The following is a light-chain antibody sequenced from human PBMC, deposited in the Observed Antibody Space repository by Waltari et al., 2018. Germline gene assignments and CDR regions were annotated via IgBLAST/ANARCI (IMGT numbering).Light chain of an antibody. J-gene: IGLJ2*01. V-gene: IGLV2-8*01. Sequence: QSALTQPPSASGSPGQSTTISCTGTSSDVGAYNFVSWYQQYPGRAPKVLIYEVTQRPSGVPDRFSGSKSGNTASLTVSGLQAEDEADYYCSSYGGTNNFVLFGGGTKLTVL. CDR2: EVT. CDR3: SSYGGTNNFVL. CDR1: SSDVGAYNF.